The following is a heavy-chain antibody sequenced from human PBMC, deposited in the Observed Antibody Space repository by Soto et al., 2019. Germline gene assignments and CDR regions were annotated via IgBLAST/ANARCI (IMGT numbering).Heavy chain of an antibody. CDR2: ISAYNGNT. D-gene: IGHD3-16*01. CDR3: ARDFTGWPPEGVDS. J-gene: IGHJ4*02. Sequence: QVHLVQSGAEVKMPGASVKVSCKASGFTFTSYAFTWVRQAPGQGLEWMGWISAYNGNTNYARNFRGRVTMTPDSSTSTAYRELGSLTSDGTAVYFGARDFTGWPPEGVDSGGQGTLVSVSA. V-gene: IGHV1-18*01. CDR1: GFTFTSYA.